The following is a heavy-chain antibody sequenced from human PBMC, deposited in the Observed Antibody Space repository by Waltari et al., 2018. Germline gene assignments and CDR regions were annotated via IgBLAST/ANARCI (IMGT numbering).Heavy chain of an antibody. D-gene: IGHD3-16*01. V-gene: IGHV3-21*01. Sequence: ELQLVQSGGGLVKPGGSLRLSCSASGFTFSNYGMNWVRQAPGQGLEWVSSITSSGNYINYADSVKGRFTISRDNAKNSLFLQMDSLRVEDTAVYYCAKRSGGVFHYFDYWGQGTLVTVSS. J-gene: IGHJ4*02. CDR1: GFTFSNYG. CDR3: AKRSGGVFHYFDY. CDR2: ITSSGNYI.